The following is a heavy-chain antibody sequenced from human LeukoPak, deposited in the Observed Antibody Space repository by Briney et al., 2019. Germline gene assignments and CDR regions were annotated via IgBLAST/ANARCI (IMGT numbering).Heavy chain of an antibody. CDR3: ARLQQQLVLGDYYYGMDV. Sequence: PGGSLRLSCAASGFTFSSFSMNWVRLAPGKGLEWVSSITGSSSYIYYADSVKGRFTISRDNAKNSLYLQMNSLRAEDTAVYYCARLQQQLVLGDYYYGMDVWGQGTTVTVSS. D-gene: IGHD6-13*01. V-gene: IGHV3-21*01. CDR2: ITGSSSYI. CDR1: GFTFSSFS. J-gene: IGHJ6*02.